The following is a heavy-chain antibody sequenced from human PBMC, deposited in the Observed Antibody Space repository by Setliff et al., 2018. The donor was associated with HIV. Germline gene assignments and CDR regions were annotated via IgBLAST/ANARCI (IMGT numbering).Heavy chain of an antibody. V-gene: IGHV4-61*02. CDR1: GDSISSGSYY. CDR3: ARGYSSSLGWFDP. Sequence: SETLSLTCTVSGDSISSGSYYWSWIRQPAGKGLHWIGRIYTSGSTNYNPSLKSRVTISLDTSKNQFSLKLSSVTAADTAVYYCARGYSSSLGWFDPWGQGTLVTVSS. J-gene: IGHJ5*02. CDR2: IYTSGST. D-gene: IGHD6-6*01.